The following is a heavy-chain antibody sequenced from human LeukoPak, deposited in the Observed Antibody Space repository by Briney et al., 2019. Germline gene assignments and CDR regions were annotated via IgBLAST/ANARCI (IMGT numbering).Heavy chain of an antibody. J-gene: IGHJ3*01. CDR1: GGSINNYY. Sequence: SGTLSLTCSVSGGSINNYYWSWIRQSPGKGLEWIGFVFSRGTTNYNPSFKSRVTVSVDMSKNQFSLQLSSVTAADTAVYYCARAPRTGAWDMITFGGVIVHGDAFDFWGQGTMVTVSS. CDR3: ARAPRTGAWDMITFGGVIVHGDAFDF. D-gene: IGHD3-16*02. V-gene: IGHV4-59*12. CDR2: VFSRGTT.